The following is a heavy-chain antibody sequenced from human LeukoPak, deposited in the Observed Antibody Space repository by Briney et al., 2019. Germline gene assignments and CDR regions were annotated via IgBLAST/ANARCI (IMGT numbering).Heavy chain of an antibody. V-gene: IGHV3-53*01. Sequence: PGGSLRLSCAASGFTVSSNYMSWVRQAPGKGLEWVSVIYSGGSTNYADSVKGRFTISRDNSKNTPYLQRNSLRAEDTAVYYCAREIGGDFWSGPGAFDIWGQGTMVTVSS. D-gene: IGHD3-3*01. J-gene: IGHJ3*02. CDR2: IYSGGST. CDR3: AREIGGDFWSGPGAFDI. CDR1: GFTVSSNY.